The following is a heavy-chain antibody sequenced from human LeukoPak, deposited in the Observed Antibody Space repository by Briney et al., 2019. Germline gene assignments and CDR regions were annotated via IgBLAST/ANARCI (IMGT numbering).Heavy chain of an antibody. Sequence: PSETLSLTCTVSGGSMNYYYWGWVRQPPGKGLEWIGYIYYSGSTNYNPSLKSRVTISIDTSKNQFSLKLTSVTAADTAVYYCARHQITTVVTGLFDHWGQGTLVTVSS. CDR1: GGSMNYYY. D-gene: IGHD4-23*01. CDR3: ARHQITTVVTGLFDH. J-gene: IGHJ4*02. V-gene: IGHV4-59*08. CDR2: IYYSGST.